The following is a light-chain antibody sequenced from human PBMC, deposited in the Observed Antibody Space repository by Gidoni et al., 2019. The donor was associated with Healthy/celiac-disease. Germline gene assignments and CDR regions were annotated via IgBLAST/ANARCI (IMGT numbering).Light chain of an antibody. J-gene: IGKJ4*01. CDR3: QQSYSTLLT. Sequence: DIQMTQSPSSLSASVEDRVTITCRARQSISSYLNWYQQKPGKAPKLLIYAASSLQSGVPSRFSGSGSGTDFTLTISSLQPEDFATYYCQQSYSTLLTFGGGTKVEIK. CDR1: QSISSY. CDR2: AAS. V-gene: IGKV1-39*01.